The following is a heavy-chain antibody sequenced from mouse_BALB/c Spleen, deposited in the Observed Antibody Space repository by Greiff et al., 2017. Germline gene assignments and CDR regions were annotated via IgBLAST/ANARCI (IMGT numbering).Heavy chain of an antibody. V-gene: IGHV2-9-2*01. CDR1: GFSLTSYD. CDR2: IWTGGGT. CDR3: VSELTGTFDY. D-gene: IGHD4-1*01. Sequence: VQLQESGPGLVAPSQSLSITCTVSGFSLTSYDISWIRQPPGKGLEWLGVIWTGGGTNYTSAFMSRLVISKDNSNSQVFLKMNSLQTDDTAVYYCVSELTGTFDYWGQGTLVTVSA. J-gene: IGHJ3*01.